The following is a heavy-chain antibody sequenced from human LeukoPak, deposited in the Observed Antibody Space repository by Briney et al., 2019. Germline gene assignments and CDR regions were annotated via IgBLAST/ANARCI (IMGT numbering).Heavy chain of an antibody. V-gene: IGHV3-23*01. CDR1: GFTFSGFA. Sequence: GGSLRLSCAASGFTFSGFAMSWVRQAPGKGLEWVSVISGSGGSTYYADSVKGRFTMSRDNSNNTLYLEMKSLRAEDTAVYYCAKGGSSSRREYYYMDVWGKGTTVTVSS. D-gene: IGHD6-13*01. J-gene: IGHJ6*03. CDR2: ISGSGGST. CDR3: AKGGSSSRREYYYMDV.